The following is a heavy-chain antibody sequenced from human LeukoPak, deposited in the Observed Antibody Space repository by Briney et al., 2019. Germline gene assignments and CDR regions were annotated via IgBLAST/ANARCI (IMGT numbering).Heavy chain of an antibody. V-gene: IGHV3-21*01. CDR2: ISSSSSYI. D-gene: IGHD6-19*01. CDR3: ARDSMVAVAGPPFDY. Sequence: GGSLRLSCAASGFTFSSYSMNWVRQAPGKGLEWVSPISSSSSYINYADSVKGRFTISRDNAKNSLYLQMNSLRAEDTAVYYCARDSMVAVAGPPFDYWGQGTLVTVSS. CDR1: GFTFSSYS. J-gene: IGHJ4*02.